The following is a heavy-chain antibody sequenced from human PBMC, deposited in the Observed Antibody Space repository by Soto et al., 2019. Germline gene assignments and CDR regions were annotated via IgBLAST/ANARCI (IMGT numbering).Heavy chain of an antibody. CDR1: AFVFDNYP. CDR2: ISGSGDKT. Sequence: GGSLRLSCAASAFVFDNYPMGWVRQAPGKGLEWVSIISGSGDKTYYADSVKGRFTISRDNSKDTLYLQMNSLRAEDTAVYYCAYFTALNYYYGMDVWGQGTTVTVSS. V-gene: IGHV3-23*01. CDR3: AYFTALNYYYGMDV. J-gene: IGHJ6*02. D-gene: IGHD1-26*01.